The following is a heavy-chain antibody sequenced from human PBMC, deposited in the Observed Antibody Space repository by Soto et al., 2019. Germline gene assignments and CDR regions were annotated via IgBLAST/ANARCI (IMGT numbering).Heavy chain of an antibody. CDR3: ARAYYAGSGYVKYRYFYV. CDR2: TYYKSRWYT. D-gene: IGHD3-22*01. J-gene: IGHJ2*01. CDR1: GDSVSSSSAG. Sequence: QVQLQQSGPGLVKPSQTLSLTCVSSGDSVSSSSAGWNWIRQSPSIGLEWLGRTYYKSRWYTDCAVSVKVRITINPDTSRNLFSLLVNSVAPDDTAVSYCARAYYAGSGYVKYRYFYVWGRGILVTVSS. V-gene: IGHV6-1*02.